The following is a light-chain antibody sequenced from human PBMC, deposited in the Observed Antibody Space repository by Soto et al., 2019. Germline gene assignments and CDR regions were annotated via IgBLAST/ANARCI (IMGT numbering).Light chain of an antibody. Sequence: QLVLTQSPSASASLGASVKLTCTLSSGHSSYAIAWHQQQPEKGPRYLMKLNSDGSHSKGDGIPDRFSGASSGAERYLTISSLQSEDEAYYCCQIWGTGTYVVFGGGTKVTVL. J-gene: IGLJ2*01. CDR3: QIWGTGTYVV. V-gene: IGLV4-69*01. CDR1: SGHSSYA. CDR2: LNSDGSH.